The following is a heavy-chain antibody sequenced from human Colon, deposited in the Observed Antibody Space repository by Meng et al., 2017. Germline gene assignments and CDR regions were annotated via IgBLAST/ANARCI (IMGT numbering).Heavy chain of an antibody. D-gene: IGHD3-10*01. J-gene: IGHJ5*02. Sequence: SETLSLTCTVSGGSMYSYLWSWIRQSPGKGLEWIWYISYNGSTKHQPSLKSRVIISIDTSKNQFSLKVNSVTAADTAVYFCARGGPGGYYGSGCWYNWFDPWGQGNRVT. V-gene: IGHV4-59*01. CDR2: ISYNGST. CDR1: GGSMYSYL. CDR3: ARGGPGGYYGSGCWYNWFDP.